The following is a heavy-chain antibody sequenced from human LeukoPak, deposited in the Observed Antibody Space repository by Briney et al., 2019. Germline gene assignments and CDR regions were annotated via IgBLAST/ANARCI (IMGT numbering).Heavy chain of an antibody. D-gene: IGHD6-19*01. CDR2: ISYDGSNK. CDR3: TRGEEQWLVLGAYFDY. Sequence: QPGRSLRLSCAASGFTFSSYAMHWVRQAPGKGLEWVAVISYDGSNKYYADSVKGRFTISRDNSKNTLYLQMNSLRAEDTAVYYCTRGEEQWLVLGAYFDYWGQGILVTVSS. CDR1: GFTFSSYA. J-gene: IGHJ4*02. V-gene: IGHV3-30-3*01.